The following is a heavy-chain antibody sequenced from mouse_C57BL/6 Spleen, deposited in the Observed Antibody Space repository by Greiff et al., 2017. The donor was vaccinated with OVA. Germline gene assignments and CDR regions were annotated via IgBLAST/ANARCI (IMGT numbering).Heavy chain of an antibody. J-gene: IGHJ2*01. V-gene: IGHV3-1*01. CDR2: ISYSGST. CDR1: GYSITSGYD. D-gene: IGHD3-1*01. Sequence: EVQLKQSGPGMVKPSQSLSLTCTVTGYSITSGYDWHWIRHFPGNKLEWMGYISYSGSTNYNPSLKSRISITHDTSKNHFFLKLNSVTTEDTATYYCAREGSYFDYWGQGTTLTVSS. CDR3: AREGSYFDY.